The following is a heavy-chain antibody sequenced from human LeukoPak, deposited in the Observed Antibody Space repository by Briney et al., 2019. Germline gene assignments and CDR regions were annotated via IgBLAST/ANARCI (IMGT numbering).Heavy chain of an antibody. D-gene: IGHD3-10*01. CDR2: ISSSGSTI. Sequence: AGSLRLSCAASGFTFSSYEMNWVRQAPGKGLEWVSYISSSGSTIYYADSVKGRFTISRDNAKNSLYLQMNSLRAEDTAVYYCARGVIGGSGSYRLGYMDVWGKGTTVTVSS. V-gene: IGHV3-48*03. CDR3: ARGVIGGSGSYRLGYMDV. CDR1: GFTFSSYE. J-gene: IGHJ6*03.